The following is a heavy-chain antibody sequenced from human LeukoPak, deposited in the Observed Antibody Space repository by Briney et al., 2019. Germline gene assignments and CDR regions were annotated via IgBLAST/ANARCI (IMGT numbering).Heavy chain of an antibody. CDR1: GYTLTELS. D-gene: IGHD4-17*01. CDR3: ATELVYGDYYYDC. V-gene: IGHV1-24*01. J-gene: IGHJ4*02. Sequence: GASVKVSCKVSGYTLTELSMHWVRQAPGKGLEWMRGFDPEDGETIYAQKFQSRVTMTEDTSTDTAYMKLRSRRSEDTAVYYCATELVYGDYYYDCCGQGALVTVSS. CDR2: FDPEDGET.